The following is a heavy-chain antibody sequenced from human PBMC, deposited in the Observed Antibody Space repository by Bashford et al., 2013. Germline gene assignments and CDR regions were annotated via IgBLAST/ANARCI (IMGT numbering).Heavy chain of an antibody. CDR2: MNPNSGNT. CDR3: ARTHCDGDCYSLDYFDF. D-gene: IGHD2-21*01. Sequence: ASVKVSCKASGYTFTSYDINWVRQATGQGLEWMGWMNPNSGNTGYAQKFQGRVTMTRNTSISTAYMELSSLRSEDTAVYYCARTHCDGDCYSLDYFDFWGQGTQVTVSS. J-gene: IGHJ4*02. V-gene: IGHV1-8*01. CDR1: GYTFTSYD.